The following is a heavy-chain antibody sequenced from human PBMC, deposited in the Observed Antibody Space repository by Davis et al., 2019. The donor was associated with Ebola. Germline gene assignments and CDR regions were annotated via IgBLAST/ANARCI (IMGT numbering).Heavy chain of an antibody. D-gene: IGHD3-3*01. V-gene: IGHV3-23*01. CDR1: GFTFSSYA. CDR2: ISGSGGST. Sequence: PGGSLRLSCAASGFTFSSYAMSWVRQAPGKGLEWVSAISGSGGSTYYADSVKGRFTISRDNSKNTLYLQMNSLRAEDTAVYYCSKVSGILELLLYGYFEYWGQGTLVNVSS. J-gene: IGHJ4*02. CDR3: SKVSGILELLLYGYFEY.